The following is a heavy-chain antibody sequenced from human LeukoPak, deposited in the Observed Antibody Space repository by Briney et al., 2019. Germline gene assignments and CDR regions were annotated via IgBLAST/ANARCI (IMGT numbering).Heavy chain of an antibody. J-gene: IGHJ5*02. Sequence: ASVKVSCKASGYNLTGYYLHWVRQAPGQGLEWMGWINPNSGVTNYAQKFQDRITLTRNTSIITASMELRRLRSDDTAMYYCARGRYFDPADWLDPWGQGPLVTVSS. CDR3: ARGRYFDPADWLDP. D-gene: IGHD3-9*01. V-gene: IGHV1-2*02. CDR1: GYNLTGYY. CDR2: INPNSGVT.